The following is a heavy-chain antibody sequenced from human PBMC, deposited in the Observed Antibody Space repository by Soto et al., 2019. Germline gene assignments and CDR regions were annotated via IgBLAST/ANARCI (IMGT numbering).Heavy chain of an antibody. V-gene: IGHV3-23*01. J-gene: IGHJ5*01. CDR1: GFTFWGYS. CDR3: GKSSPTSSAWGPWDS. CDR2: INGRGDDT. D-gene: IGHD7-27*01. Sequence: VQLLESGGGLVQPGGSLRLSCAASGFTFWGYSMSWVRQPPGKGLEWVSSINGRGDDTYYADSVRGRFTISRDNSKNTLYLQIDALRSGARAMLFCGKSSPTSSAWGPWDSWGQGTLFTVTS.